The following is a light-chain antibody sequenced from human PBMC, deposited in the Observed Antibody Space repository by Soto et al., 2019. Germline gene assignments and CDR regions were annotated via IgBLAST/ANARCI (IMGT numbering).Light chain of an antibody. CDR1: QSVSSN. CDR3: QQYNKWPLT. CDR2: HAS. V-gene: IGKV3-15*01. Sequence: ETVMTQSPATLSVSPGERATLSCRASQSVSSNLAWYQQKPGQAPRLLIYHASTRGTGIPARFSGSGSGTEFTLTISSLRSEDFAVYYCQQYNKWPLTFGGGTKVEIK. J-gene: IGKJ4*01.